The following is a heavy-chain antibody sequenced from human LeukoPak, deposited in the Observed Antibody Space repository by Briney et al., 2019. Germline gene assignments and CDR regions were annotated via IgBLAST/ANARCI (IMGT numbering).Heavy chain of an antibody. CDR2: IYYSGST. J-gene: IGHJ6*02. D-gene: IGHD6-19*01. V-gene: IGHV4-59*01. CDR3: ARERQSDYDMDV. Sequence: PSETLSLTCTVSGGSISSYYWSWIRQPPVKVLEWIGYIYYSGSTNYNPSLKSRVTISVDTSKNQFSLKLSSVTAADTAVYYCARERQSDYDMDVWGQGTTVTVSS. CDR1: GGSISSYY.